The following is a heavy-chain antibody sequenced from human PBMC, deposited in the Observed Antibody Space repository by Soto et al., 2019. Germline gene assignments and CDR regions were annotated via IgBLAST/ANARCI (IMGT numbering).Heavy chain of an antibody. Sequence: EASVKVTCQVSRNTLTELSMHWVRQAPGKRLEWMGGFDPEDGEKIYAQKFQGRVTMTEDTSTDTAYMGLSSLRSEDTAVYYCATDPYYYDSSGPESRFDPWGQGTLVTVSS. CDR3: ATDPYYYDSSGPESRFDP. CDR2: FDPEDGEK. CDR1: RNTLTELS. J-gene: IGHJ5*02. D-gene: IGHD3-22*01. V-gene: IGHV1-24*01.